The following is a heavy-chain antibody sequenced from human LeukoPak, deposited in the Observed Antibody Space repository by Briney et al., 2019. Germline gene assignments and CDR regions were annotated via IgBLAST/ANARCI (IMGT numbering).Heavy chain of an antibody. J-gene: IGHJ4*02. CDR3: ARWGLFRGYSYGYEFFDY. V-gene: IGHV3-30*02. D-gene: IGHD5-18*01. CDR1: GFTFSSYG. CDR2: IRYDGSNK. Sequence: GGSLRLSCAASGFTFSSYGMHWVRQAPGKGLEWVAFIRYDGSNKYYADSVKGRFTISRDNAKNSLYLQMNSLRAEDTAVYYCARWGLFRGYSYGYEFFDYWGQGTLVTVSS.